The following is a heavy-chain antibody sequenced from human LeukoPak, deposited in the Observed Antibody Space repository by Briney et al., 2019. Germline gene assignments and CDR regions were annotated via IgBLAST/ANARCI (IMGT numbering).Heavy chain of an antibody. J-gene: IGHJ4*02. Sequence: SETLSLTCTVSGGSISSSSYYWGWIRQPPGQGLEWIGSIYYSGSTYYNPSLKSRVTISVDTSKKQFSLKLSSVTAADTAVYYCATHVNRFDYWGQGTLVTVSS. D-gene: IGHD1-14*01. CDR1: GGSISSSSYY. CDR3: ATHVNRFDY. CDR2: IYYSGST. V-gene: IGHV4-39*01.